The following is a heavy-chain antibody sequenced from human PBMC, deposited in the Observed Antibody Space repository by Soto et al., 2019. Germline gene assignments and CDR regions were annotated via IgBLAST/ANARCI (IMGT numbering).Heavy chain of an antibody. CDR3: ARAVGPFAY. V-gene: IGHV3-33*01. Sequence: QVQLVESGGGVVQPGRSLRLSCAASGFTFSTYGMHWVRQAPGKGLEWVAVIWYDGSNKYYADSVKGRFTISRDNSKNTLFLQMTSLRAEDTAVYYCARAVGPFAYWGQGTLVTVSS. J-gene: IGHJ4*02. CDR1: GFTFSTYG. CDR2: IWYDGSNK.